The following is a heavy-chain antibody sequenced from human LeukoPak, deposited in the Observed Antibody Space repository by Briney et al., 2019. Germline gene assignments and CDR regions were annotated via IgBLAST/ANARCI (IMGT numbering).Heavy chain of an antibody. CDR2: IYTSGST. V-gene: IGHV4-39*07. J-gene: IGHJ4*02. CDR3: ARLNYDILTGSNAFDY. CDR1: GGSISSSSYY. D-gene: IGHD3-9*01. Sequence: PSETLSLTCTVSGGSISSSSYYWGWIRQPPGKGLEWIGSIYTSGSTNYNPSLKSRVTISVDTSKNQFSLKLSSVTAADTAVYYCARLNYDILTGSNAFDYWGQGTLVTVSS.